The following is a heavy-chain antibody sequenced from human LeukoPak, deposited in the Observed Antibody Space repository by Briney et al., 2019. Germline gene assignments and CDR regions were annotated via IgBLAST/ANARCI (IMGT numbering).Heavy chain of an antibody. CDR2: ISYDGSNK. J-gene: IGHJ4*02. Sequence: GGSLRLSCAASGFTFSNAWMSWVRQAPDKGLEWVAVISYDGSNKYYADSVKGRFTISRDNSKNTLYLQMNSLRAEDTAVYYCAKDAGYSGYDYFDYWGQGTLVTVSS. D-gene: IGHD5-12*01. CDR1: GFTFSNAW. CDR3: AKDAGYSGYDYFDY. V-gene: IGHV3-30*18.